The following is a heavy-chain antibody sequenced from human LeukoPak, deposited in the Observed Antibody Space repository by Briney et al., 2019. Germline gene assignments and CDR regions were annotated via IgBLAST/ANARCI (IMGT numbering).Heavy chain of an antibody. CDR1: GYTFTSYD. CDR2: MNPNSGNT. Sequence: ASVKVSCKASGYTFTSYDINWVRQATGQGLEWMGWMNPNSGNTGYAQKFQGRVTMTRNTSISAAYMELSSLRSEDTAVYYCAIYDILTGSNNWFDPWGQGTLVTVSS. V-gene: IGHV1-8*01. D-gene: IGHD3-9*01. CDR3: AIYDILTGSNNWFDP. J-gene: IGHJ5*02.